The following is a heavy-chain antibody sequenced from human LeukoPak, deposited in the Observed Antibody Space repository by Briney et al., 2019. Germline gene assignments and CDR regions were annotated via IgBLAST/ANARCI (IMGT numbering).Heavy chain of an antibody. CDR3: ASGGTSSSWYFDY. V-gene: IGHV1-69*01. J-gene: IGHJ4*02. D-gene: IGHD6-13*01. Sequence: SVKVSCKASGGTFSSYAISWVRQAPGQGLEWMGGIIPIFGTANYAQKFQGRVTITADESTSTAYMELSSLRSEDTAVYYCASGGTSSSWYFDYWGQGTLVTVSS. CDR1: GGTFSSYA. CDR2: IIPIFGTA.